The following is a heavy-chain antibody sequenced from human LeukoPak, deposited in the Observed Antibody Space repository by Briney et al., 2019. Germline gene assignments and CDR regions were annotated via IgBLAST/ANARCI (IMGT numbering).Heavy chain of an antibody. CDR1: GGSFSGYY. CDR2: INHSGST. D-gene: IGHD3-3*01. CDR3: ARSNPLPTYYDFWSGYYLGYYYYYGMDV. J-gene: IGHJ6*02. V-gene: IGHV4-34*01. Sequence: SETLSLTCAVYGGSFSGYYWSWIRQPPGKGLEWIGEINHSGSTNYNPSLKSRVTISVDTSKNQFSLKLSSVTAADTAVYYCARSNPLPTYYDFWSGYYLGYYYYYGMDVWGQGTTVTVSS.